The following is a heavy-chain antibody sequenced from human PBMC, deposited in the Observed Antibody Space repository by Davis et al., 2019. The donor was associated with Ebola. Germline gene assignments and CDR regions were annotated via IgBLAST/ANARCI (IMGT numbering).Heavy chain of an antibody. Sequence: GESLKISCAASGFTFDDYAMHWVRQVPGKGLEWVSLISGDGDSTYYADSVKGRFTISRDISKNIVYLEMKSLRAEDTAIYYCAKDIQGGSSYLDYWGQGTLVTVSS. CDR3: AKDIQGGSSYLDY. D-gene: IGHD3-16*01. V-gene: IGHV3-43*02. CDR1: GFTFDDYA. J-gene: IGHJ4*02. CDR2: ISGDGDST.